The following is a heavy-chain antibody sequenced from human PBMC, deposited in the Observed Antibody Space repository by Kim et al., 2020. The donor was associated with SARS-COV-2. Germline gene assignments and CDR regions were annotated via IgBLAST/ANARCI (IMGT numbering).Heavy chain of an antibody. CDR3: ARQGSDGYNWSDY. CDR2: IHYSGST. CDR1: GGSISSSSYY. Sequence: SETLSLTCTVSGGSISSSSYYWGWIRQPPGKGLEWIGSIHYSGSTYYNPSLKRRVTISVDTSKNQFSLKLSSVTAEDTAVYYCARQGSDGYNWSDYWGQGTLVSVSS. D-gene: IGHD2-21*01. J-gene: IGHJ4*02. V-gene: IGHV4-39*01.